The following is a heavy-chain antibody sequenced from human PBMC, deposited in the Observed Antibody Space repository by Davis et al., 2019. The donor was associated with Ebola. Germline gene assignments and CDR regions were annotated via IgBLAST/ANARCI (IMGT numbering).Heavy chain of an antibody. CDR3: AKGFYDFWSGYP. V-gene: IGHV3-23*01. J-gene: IGHJ6*02. CDR1: GFTFISYW. CDR2: ISGSGGST. D-gene: IGHD3-3*01. Sequence: PGGSLRLSCAASGFTFISYWMSWVRQAPGKGLEWVSAISGSGGSTYYADSVKGRFTISRDNSKNTLYLQMNSLRAEDTAVYYCAKGFYDFWSGYPWGQGTTVTVSS.